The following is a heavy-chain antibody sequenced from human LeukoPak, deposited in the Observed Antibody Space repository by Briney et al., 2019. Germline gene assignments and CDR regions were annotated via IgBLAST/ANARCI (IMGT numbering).Heavy chain of an antibody. CDR2: IGGSGATT. Sequence: GGSLRLSCAASGFTFSSYGMHWVRQAPGKGLQWVSAIGGSGATTWYADSVKGRFTVSRDNSKNTLYVQMNSLRAEDTAVYYCAKGNWNSYPGWFDPWGQGTLVTVSS. D-gene: IGHD1-1*01. CDR3: AKGNWNSYPGWFDP. V-gene: IGHV3-23*01. CDR1: GFTFSSYG. J-gene: IGHJ5*02.